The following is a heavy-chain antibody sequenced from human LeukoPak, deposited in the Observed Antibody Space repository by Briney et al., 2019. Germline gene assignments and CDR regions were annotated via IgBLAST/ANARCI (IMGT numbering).Heavy chain of an antibody. CDR3: AGLSGYDPYYFDY. CDR2: INPKSGDT. CDR1: GYTFTGYY. D-gene: IGHD5-12*01. Sequence: ASVKVSCKASGYTFTGYYVHWLRQAPGQGLEWVGWINPKSGDTEYAQKFQGRVTMTRDTSISTAYMELSRLTSDDTAVYYCAGLSGYDPYYFDYWGQGTLVAVSS. V-gene: IGHV1-2*02. J-gene: IGHJ4*02.